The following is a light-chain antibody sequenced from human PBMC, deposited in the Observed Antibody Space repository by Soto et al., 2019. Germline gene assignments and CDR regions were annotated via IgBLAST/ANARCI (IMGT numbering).Light chain of an antibody. J-gene: IGLJ1*01. V-gene: IGLV2-14*03. CDR3: SAYTVSRTYV. Sequence: QSVLTQPASVSGSPGQSITISCTETSSDVGAYNFVSWHQQHPGKAPKLMIYNVYDRPSGISYRFSGSKSGNTASLTISGLQVEDEADYYCSAYTVSRTYVFGNGTKVTVL. CDR2: NVY. CDR1: SSDVGAYNF.